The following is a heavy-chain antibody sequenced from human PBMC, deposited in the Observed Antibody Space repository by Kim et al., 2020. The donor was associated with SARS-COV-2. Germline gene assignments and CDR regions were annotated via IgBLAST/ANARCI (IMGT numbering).Heavy chain of an antibody. Sequence: GGSLRLSCAASGFTFSSYAMSWVRQAPGKGLEWVSVIVGSGGSTYFTDSVKGRLTTSRDNFKHTQYLQMSSLRADDTAVYYCAKSAYCSGGNCYSWVDY. J-gene: IGHJ4*01. CDR2: IVGSGGST. V-gene: IGHV3-23*01. CDR3: AKSAYCSGGNCYSWVDY. CDR1: GFTFSSYA. D-gene: IGHD2-15*01.